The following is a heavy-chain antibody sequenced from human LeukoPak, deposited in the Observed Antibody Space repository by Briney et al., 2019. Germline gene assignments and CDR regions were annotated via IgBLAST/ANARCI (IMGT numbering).Heavy chain of an antibody. CDR1: GYTFTSYD. CDR2: MNPNSGNT. CDR3: ARGRYGDYAIDY. J-gene: IGHJ4*02. Sequence: ASVKVSCKASGYTFTSYDINWVRQATGQGLEWMGWMNPNSGNTGYAQKFQGRVTMTRNTSISTAYMELSSLGSEDTAVYYCARGRYGDYAIDYWGQGTLVTVSS. D-gene: IGHD4-17*01. V-gene: IGHV1-8*01.